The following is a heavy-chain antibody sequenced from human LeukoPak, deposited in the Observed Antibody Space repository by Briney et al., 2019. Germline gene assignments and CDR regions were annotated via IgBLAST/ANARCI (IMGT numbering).Heavy chain of an antibody. V-gene: IGHV1-18*01. CDR3: ARDLDNSDQLLQMGGDY. J-gene: IGHJ4*02. CDR2: ISAYNGNT. CDR1: GYTFTSYG. Sequence: ASVKVSCKASGYTFTSYGISWVRQAPGQGLEWMGWISAYNGNTNYAQKLQGRVTITADESTSTAYMELSSLRSDDTAVYYCARDLDNSDQLLQMGGDYWGQGTLVTVSS. D-gene: IGHD2-2*01.